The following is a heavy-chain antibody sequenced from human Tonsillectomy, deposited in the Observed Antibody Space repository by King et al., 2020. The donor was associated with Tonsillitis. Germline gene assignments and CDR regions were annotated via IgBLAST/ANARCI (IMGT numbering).Heavy chain of an antibody. CDR2: ISYDGSIK. J-gene: IGHJ4*02. Sequence: QLVQSGGGVVQPGRSLRLSCAASGFTFSSYGMHWVRQAPGKGLEWVAVISYDGSIKYYADSVKGRFTISRDNSKTTLYLQMNSLRADDTAVYYCAKDPWVYGPDTVRTLFDYWGQGTLVTVSS. D-gene: IGHD5-18*01. CDR3: AKDPWVYGPDTVRTLFDY. V-gene: IGHV3-30*18. CDR1: GFTFSSYG.